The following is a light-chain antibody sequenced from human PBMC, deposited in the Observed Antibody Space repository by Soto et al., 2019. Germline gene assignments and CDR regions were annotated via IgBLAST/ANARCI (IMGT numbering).Light chain of an antibody. V-gene: IGLV1-40*01. CDR1: SSNIGAGYE. Sequence: QSVLTQPPSVSGAAGQRVTISCTGTSSNIGAGYEVHWYQQLPGSAPKLLIQRTTTRPSGVPXXXXXXXXXXXXXLAITGLQADDEADYYCQSYDTTLSRVFGTGTKVTVL. CDR2: RTT. CDR3: QSYDTTLSRV. J-gene: IGLJ1*01.